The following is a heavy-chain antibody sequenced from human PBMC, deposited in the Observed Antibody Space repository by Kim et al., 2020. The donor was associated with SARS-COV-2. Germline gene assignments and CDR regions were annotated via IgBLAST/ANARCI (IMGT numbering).Heavy chain of an antibody. V-gene: IGHV3-33*01. J-gene: IGHJ3*02. Sequence: GGSLRLSCAASGFTFSSYGMHWVRQAPGKGLEWVAVIWYDGSNKYYADSVKGRFTISRDNSKNTLYLQMNSLRAEDTAVYYCARDGVVVVTDAFDIWGQGTMVTVSS. CDR3: ARDGVVVVTDAFDI. CDR2: IWYDGSNK. D-gene: IGHD2-21*02. CDR1: GFTFSSYG.